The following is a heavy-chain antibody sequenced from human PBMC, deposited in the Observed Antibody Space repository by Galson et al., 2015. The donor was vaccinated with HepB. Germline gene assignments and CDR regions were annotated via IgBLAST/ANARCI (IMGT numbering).Heavy chain of an antibody. CDR2: INPLGGST. CDR1: GYTFTNYY. D-gene: IGHD3-22*01. Sequence: SVKVSCKASGYTFTNYYVSWVRQAPGQGLEWIGLINPLGGSTVYADQFQDRVTITSDTSTVTAYLELNRLRLDDTAIYYCAVVVFGYFDYWGQGTLVTVSS. J-gene: IGHJ4*02. V-gene: IGHV1-46*03. CDR3: AVVVFGYFDY.